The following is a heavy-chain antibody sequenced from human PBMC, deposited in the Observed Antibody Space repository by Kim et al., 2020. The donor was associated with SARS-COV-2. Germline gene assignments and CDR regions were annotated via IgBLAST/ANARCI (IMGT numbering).Heavy chain of an antibody. CDR3: AAAVTPTSYYYGMDV. V-gene: IGHV1-58*01. CDR1: GFTFTSSA. J-gene: IGHJ6*02. CDR2: IVVGSGNT. D-gene: IGHD5-18*01. Sequence: SVKVSCKASGFTFTSSAVQWVRQARGQRLEWIGWIVVGSGNTNYAQKFQERVTITRDMSTSTAYMELSSLRSEDTAVYYCAAAVTPTSYYYGMDVWGQGTTVTVSS.